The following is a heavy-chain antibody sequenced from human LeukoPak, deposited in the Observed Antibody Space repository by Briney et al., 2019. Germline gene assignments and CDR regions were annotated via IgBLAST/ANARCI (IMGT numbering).Heavy chain of an antibody. D-gene: IGHD2/OR15-2a*01. CDR1: GASMNHDF. CDR2: IYSGGTT. Sequence: SETLSLTCTVSGASMNHDFWPWIRQPAGKGLEWIGRIYSGGTTNYNPSLKSRVTMSIDTSKNQFSLRLSSVTAADTAVYYCARNFRGGSTYLDYWGQGTLVTVSS. V-gene: IGHV4-4*07. CDR3: ARNFRGGSTYLDY. J-gene: IGHJ4*02.